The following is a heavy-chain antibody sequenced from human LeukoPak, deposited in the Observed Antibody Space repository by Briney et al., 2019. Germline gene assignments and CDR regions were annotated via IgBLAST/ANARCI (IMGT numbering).Heavy chain of an antibody. D-gene: IGHD6-19*01. CDR1: GFTFSSYE. Sequence: PGGSLRLSCAASGFTFSSYEMNWVRQAPGKGLEWVSYISSSGSTIYYADSVKGRFTISRDNAKNSLYLQMNSLRAEDTAIYYCARDPSGWYDYWGQGTLVTVSS. V-gene: IGHV3-48*03. J-gene: IGHJ4*02. CDR3: ARDPSGWYDY. CDR2: ISSSGSTI.